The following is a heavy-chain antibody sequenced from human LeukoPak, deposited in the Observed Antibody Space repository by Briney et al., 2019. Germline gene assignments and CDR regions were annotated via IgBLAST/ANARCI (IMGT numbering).Heavy chain of an antibody. D-gene: IGHD6-13*01. Sequence: GGSLRLSCAAAGFTVSSSYVSWVRQAPGKGLEWVSIISSAGPTYYADSVKGRFTISRGNSKNTVYLQGNSLSDEDTAVYYCARDLKAANTYYFDYWGQGTMVTVSS. CDR3: ARDLKAANTYYFDY. J-gene: IGHJ4*02. CDR1: GFTVSSSY. V-gene: IGHV3-66*01. CDR2: ISSAGPT.